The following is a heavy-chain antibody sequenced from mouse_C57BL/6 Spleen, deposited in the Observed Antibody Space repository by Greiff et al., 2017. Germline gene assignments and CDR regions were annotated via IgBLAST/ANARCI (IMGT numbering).Heavy chain of an antibody. CDR3: ARRDYYGSSSPDY. J-gene: IGHJ2*01. CDR2: IYPGDGDT. D-gene: IGHD1-1*01. V-gene: IGHV1-80*01. Sequence: VQLQQSGAVLAKPGASVKISCKASGYAFSSYWMNWVKQRPGKGLEWIGQIYPGDGDTNYNGKFKGKAKLTADKSSSTAYMQLSSLTSEDTAVYFCARRDYYGSSSPDYWGQGTTLTVSS. CDR1: GYAFSSYW.